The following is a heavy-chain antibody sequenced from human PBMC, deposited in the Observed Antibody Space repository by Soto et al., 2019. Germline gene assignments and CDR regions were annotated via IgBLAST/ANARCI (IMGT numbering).Heavy chain of an antibody. V-gene: IGHV4-39*01. CDR2: IYYSGST. CDR1: GGSISSSSYY. D-gene: IGHD3-3*01. J-gene: IGHJ4*02. CDR3: ARRYDYDFWSGVKRGYYFDY. Sequence: TSETLSLTCTVSGGSISSSSYYWGWIRQPPGKGLEWIGSIYYSGSTYYNPSLKSRVTISVDTSKNQFSLKLSSVTAADTAVYYCARRYDYDFWSGVKRGYYFDYWGQGTLVTVSS.